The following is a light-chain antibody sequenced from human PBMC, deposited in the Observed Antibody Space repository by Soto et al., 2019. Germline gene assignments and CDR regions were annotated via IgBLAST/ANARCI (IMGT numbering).Light chain of an antibody. CDR1: QNIHTN. V-gene: IGKV3D-15*01. CDR3: QQYQNWPPT. J-gene: IGKJ1*01. Sequence: IVMTHSPATLSVSPGEMATLSCRAGQNIHTNLAWYQQKPGQAPRLLIYGTSNRATGIPDRFSGSGSGTDFSLTISSLEPGDLAVYYCQQYQNWPPTFGQGTKVDIK. CDR2: GTS.